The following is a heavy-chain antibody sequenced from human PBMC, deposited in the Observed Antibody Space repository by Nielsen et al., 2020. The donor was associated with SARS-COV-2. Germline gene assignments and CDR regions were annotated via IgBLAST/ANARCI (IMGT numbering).Heavy chain of an antibody. CDR3: TRVNPTSGSWFDAFDI. V-gene: IGHV3-73*01. D-gene: IGHD1-26*01. CDR2: IRSKTNDYAT. CDR1: GFSFSDSS. J-gene: IGHJ3*02. Sequence: ESLKISCAASGFSFSDSSMHWVRQASGKGLEWLGRIRSKTNDYATEYPASLKGRFIISRDDSKNTAYLLMNSLKIDDTAMYYCTRVNPTSGSWFDAFDIWGQGTVVTVSS.